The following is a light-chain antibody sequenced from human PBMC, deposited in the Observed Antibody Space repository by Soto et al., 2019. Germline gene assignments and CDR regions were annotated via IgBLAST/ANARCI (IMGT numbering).Light chain of an antibody. J-gene: IGKJ1*01. V-gene: IGKV1-5*01. CDR1: QSISSW. Sequence: DIQITQSPSTLSASVGDRVTITCRASQSISSWLAWYQQKPGKAPKLLIYDASSLESGVPSGFSGSGSGTEFTLTISSLQPDDFATYYCQQYRTFGQGTKVDIK. CDR2: DAS. CDR3: QQYRT.